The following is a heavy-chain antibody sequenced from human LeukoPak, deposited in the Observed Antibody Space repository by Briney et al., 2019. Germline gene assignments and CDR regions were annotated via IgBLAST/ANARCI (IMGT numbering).Heavy chain of an antibody. V-gene: IGHV3-30*02. CDR1: GFTFSSYG. D-gene: IGHD1-26*01. Sequence: QTGGFLRLSCAASGFTFSSYGMHWVRQAPGKGLEWVAFIRYDGSNKYYADSVKGRFTISRDNSKNTLYLQMNSLRAEDTAVYYCAKDPTRGSGSYDYWGQGTLVTVSS. CDR3: AKDPTRGSGSYDY. CDR2: IRYDGSNK. J-gene: IGHJ4*02.